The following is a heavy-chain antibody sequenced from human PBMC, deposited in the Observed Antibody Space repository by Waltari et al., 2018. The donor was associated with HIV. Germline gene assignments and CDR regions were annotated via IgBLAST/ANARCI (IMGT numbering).Heavy chain of an antibody. Sequence: QVQLQESGPGLVKPSETLSLTCSVSGYSIESGYYWGWIRQPPGKALEWIGSSLHSGNTYYNPSLKSRLTISLDTYKNQVSLKLSSVTAADTAVYYCASGSRRGHSHGIDYWGQGTLVTVSS. CDR1: GYSIESGYY. CDR2: SLHSGNT. D-gene: IGHD5-18*01. J-gene: IGHJ4*02. CDR3: ASGSRRGHSHGIDY. V-gene: IGHV4-38-2*01.